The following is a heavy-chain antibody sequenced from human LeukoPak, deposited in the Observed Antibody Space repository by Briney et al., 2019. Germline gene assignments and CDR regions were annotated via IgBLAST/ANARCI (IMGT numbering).Heavy chain of an antibody. V-gene: IGHV3-23*01. CDR3: AKDWADYYDSSGAFDN. J-gene: IGHJ4*02. CDR2: ISGSGGST. Sequence: GGSLRLSCAASGFTFSSYAMSWVRQAPGKGLEWVSAISGSGGSTYYADSVKGRFTISRDNSKNTLYLQMNSLRAEGTAVYYCAKDWADYYDSSGAFDNWGQGTLVTVSS. D-gene: IGHD3-22*01. CDR1: GFTFSSYA.